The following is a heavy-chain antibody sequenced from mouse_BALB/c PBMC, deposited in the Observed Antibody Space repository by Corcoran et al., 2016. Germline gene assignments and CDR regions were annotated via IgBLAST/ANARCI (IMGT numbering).Heavy chain of an antibody. V-gene: IGHV1-15*01. J-gene: IGHJ3*01. CDR2: IDPETGGT. D-gene: IGHD2-14*01. Sequence: QVQLHQSGAELVRPGASVTLSCKASGYTFTDYEMHWVKQTPVHGLEWIGAIDPETGGTAYNQKFKGKATLTADKSSSTAYMELRSLTSEDSAVYYCTRYRYRDWFAYWGQGTLVTVSA. CDR3: TRYRYRDWFAY. CDR1: GYTFTDYE.